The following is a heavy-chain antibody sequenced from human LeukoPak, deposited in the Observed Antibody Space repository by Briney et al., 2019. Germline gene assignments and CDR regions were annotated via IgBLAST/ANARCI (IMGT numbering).Heavy chain of an antibody. CDR3: ARVANAYYDSYMDV. CDR2: ISGSGSST. V-gene: IGHV3-23*01. J-gene: IGHJ6*03. CDR1: GFTLISYA. Sequence: PGGSLRLSCAASGFTLISYAMSWVRQAPGKGLEWVSAISGSGSSTYYAESVKGRFTISRDNSKNTLYLQMSSLRAEDTAVYYCARVANAYYDSYMDVWGKGTTVTVSS.